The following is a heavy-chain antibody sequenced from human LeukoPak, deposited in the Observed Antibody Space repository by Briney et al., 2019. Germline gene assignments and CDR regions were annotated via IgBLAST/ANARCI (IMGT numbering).Heavy chain of an antibody. CDR2: IRYDGSNK. D-gene: IGHD3-22*01. Sequence: PGGSLRLSCAPSGVTFSSYVMHCVRHAPGEGVEWVAFIRYDGSNKYYADSVKGRFTISRDNSKNTPYLQMSNLRAQDRALFYVANTLPYIYDGSGYLYYCGHG. CDR3: ANTLPYIYDGSGYLYY. J-gene: IGHJ4*01. CDR1: GVTFSSYV. V-gene: IGHV3-30*02.